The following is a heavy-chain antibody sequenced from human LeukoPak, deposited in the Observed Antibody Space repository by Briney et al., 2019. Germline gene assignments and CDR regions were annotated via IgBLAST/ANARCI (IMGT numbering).Heavy chain of an antibody. CDR1: GFTFSTYT. CDR3: ARHYYDSGGYYCAFDI. V-gene: IGHV3-23*01. D-gene: IGHD3-22*01. Sequence: GGSLRLSCSASGFTFSTYTMSWVRQAPGKGLEWVSTVIGNGGDTYYADSVKGRFTISRDNSKNTLYLQMNSLRVEDTAVYYCARHYYDSGGYYCAFDIWGRGAMVTVSS. J-gene: IGHJ3*02. CDR2: VIGNGGDT.